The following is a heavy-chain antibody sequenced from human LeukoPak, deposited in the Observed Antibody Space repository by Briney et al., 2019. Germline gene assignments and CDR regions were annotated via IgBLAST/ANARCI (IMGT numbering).Heavy chain of an antibody. CDR1: GGTFSSYA. CDR2: IIPIFGTA. J-gene: IGHJ5*02. D-gene: IGHD3-22*01. Sequence: SVNVSCKASGGTFSSYAISWVRQASGQGLECMGGIIPIFGTANYAQKFQGRVTITADKSTSTAYMELSSVRSEDTAVYYCAEAGYDSSGYYLSWFDPWAREPWSPSPQ. CDR3: AEAGYDSSGYYLSWFDP. V-gene: IGHV1-69*06.